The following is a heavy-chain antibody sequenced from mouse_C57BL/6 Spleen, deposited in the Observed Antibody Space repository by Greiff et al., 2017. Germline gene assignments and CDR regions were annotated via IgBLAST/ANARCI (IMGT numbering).Heavy chain of an antibody. V-gene: IGHV1-78*01. CDR3: ARPFTTGPAGFAY. Sequence: QVQLQQSDAELVKPGASVKISCKVSGYTFTDYTIHWMKQRPEKGLEWIGYIYPRDGSTKYNEKLKGKATLTADKSSSTAYMQLNSLTPEESAVYFYARPFTTGPAGFAYWGQGTLVTVSA. CDR2: IYPRDGST. CDR1: GYTFTDYT. J-gene: IGHJ3*01. D-gene: IGHD2-12*01.